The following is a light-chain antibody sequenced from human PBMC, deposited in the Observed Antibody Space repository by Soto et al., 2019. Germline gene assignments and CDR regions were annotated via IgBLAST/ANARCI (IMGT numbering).Light chain of an antibody. CDR2: ANS. V-gene: IGLV1-40*01. J-gene: IGLJ1*01. Sequence: QSVLTQSPSVSGAPGQRVTISCSGSSSNLGAGYDVQWYRQFPGTAPKLLIYANSVRPSGVPDRFSGSKYGTSASLAITGLQAVDEDDYYCKSYDSSLIVSKVFGKGTKVT. CDR1: SSNLGAGYD. CDR3: KSYDSSLIVSKV.